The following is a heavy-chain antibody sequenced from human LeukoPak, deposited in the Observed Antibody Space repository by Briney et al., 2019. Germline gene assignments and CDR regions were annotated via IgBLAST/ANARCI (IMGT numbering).Heavy chain of an antibody. Sequence: TGGSLRLSCTASGFTFSDYSMSWVRQAPGAGLEWVSAISPAGDSTTDAVSVKGRFTISRDNSKSTLYLQMNGLTAEDTALYYCARRLVTAGITDFFDSWGQGTLVSVSS. CDR3: ARRLVTAGITDFFDS. V-gene: IGHV3-23*01. CDR2: ISPAGDST. CDR1: GFTFSDYS. D-gene: IGHD2-2*01. J-gene: IGHJ4*02.